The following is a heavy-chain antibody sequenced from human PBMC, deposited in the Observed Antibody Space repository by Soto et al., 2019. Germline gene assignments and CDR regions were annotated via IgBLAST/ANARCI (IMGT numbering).Heavy chain of an antibody. CDR3: TRRDVFDL. CDR1: GFTLSTSA. J-gene: IGHJ3*01. Sequence: GWSLRLSCKVSGFTLSTSAMNWVRQAPGKGLEWVSYINTDGDVRHYADSVKGRFTVSRDNAKNLVYLQMNNVGADDTAVYFCTRRDVFDLWGQGATVTASS. CDR2: INTDGDVR. V-gene: IGHV3-48*01.